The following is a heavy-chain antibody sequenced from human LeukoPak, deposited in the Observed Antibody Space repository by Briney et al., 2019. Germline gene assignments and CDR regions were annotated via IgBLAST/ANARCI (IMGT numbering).Heavy chain of an antibody. J-gene: IGHJ5*02. D-gene: IGHD3-3*01. V-gene: IGHV1-8*01. CDR2: MNPNSGNT. CDR1: GYTFTSYD. CDR3: ARVRFWDGGENWFDP. Sequence: ASVKVSCKASGYTFTSYDINWVRQATGQGLEWMGWMNPNSGNTGYAQKFQGRVTMTRNTSISTAYMELSSLRSEDTAVYYCARVRFWDGGENWFDPWGQGTLVTVSS.